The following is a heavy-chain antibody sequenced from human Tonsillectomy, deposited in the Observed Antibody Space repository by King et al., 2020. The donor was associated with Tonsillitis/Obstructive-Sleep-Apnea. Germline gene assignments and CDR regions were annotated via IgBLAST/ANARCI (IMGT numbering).Heavy chain of an antibody. CDR1: GFTFSTYW. J-gene: IGHJ4*02. CDR3: ARDEYYGSGGPFSDY. D-gene: IGHD3-10*01. Sequence: VQLVESGGGLVQPGGSLRLSCAASGFTFSTYWMSWVRQAPGKGLEWVANIKQDGSERYYVDSVKGRFTISRDNTKNSVFLQMNSLRAEDTAVYYCARDEYYGSGGPFSDYWGQGTMVTVSS. CDR2: IKQDGSER. V-gene: IGHV3-7*03.